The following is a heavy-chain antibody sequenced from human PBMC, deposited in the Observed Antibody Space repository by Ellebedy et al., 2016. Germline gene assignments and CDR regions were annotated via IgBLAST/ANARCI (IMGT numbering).Heavy chain of an antibody. CDR1: GFAFSTYS. CDR3: TRAAPGSGFDYFYYMDV. D-gene: IGHD6-13*01. J-gene: IGHJ6*03. CDR2: ITSTSSYI. Sequence: GGSLRLSXAASGFAFSTYSMNWVRQAPGKGLEWVSSITSTSSYIYYGDSMKGRFTISRDNAKNSLFLQMNSLRAEDAAVYYCTRAAPGSGFDYFYYMDVWGKGTTVTVSS. V-gene: IGHV3-21*06.